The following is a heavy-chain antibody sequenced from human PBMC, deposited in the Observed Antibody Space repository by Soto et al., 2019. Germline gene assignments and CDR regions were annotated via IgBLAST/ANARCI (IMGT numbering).Heavy chain of an antibody. D-gene: IGHD5-18*01. Sequence: EVQLLESGGGLVQPGGSLRLSCAASGFTFSSYAMSWVRQAPGKGLEWVSGISGSGGRTYYADSVKGRFTISRDNSKTTLYLQTNSLRAEDTAVYYCAKERGYNYGYDAMDVWGQGTTVTVSS. V-gene: IGHV3-23*01. CDR1: GFTFSSYA. J-gene: IGHJ6*02. CDR2: ISGSGGRT. CDR3: AKERGYNYGYDAMDV.